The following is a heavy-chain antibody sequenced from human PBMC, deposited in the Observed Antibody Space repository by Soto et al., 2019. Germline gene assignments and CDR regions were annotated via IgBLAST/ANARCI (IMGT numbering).Heavy chain of an antibody. D-gene: IGHD5-18*01. Sequence: TGGSLRLSCAASGFTVSSNYMSWVRQAPGKGLELVSVIYSGGSTYYADSVKGRFTISRDNSKNTLYLQMNSLRAEDTAVYYCAKDYPAAMAPFDYWGQGTLVTVSS. CDR2: IYSGGST. V-gene: IGHV3-53*05. CDR3: AKDYPAAMAPFDY. J-gene: IGHJ4*02. CDR1: GFTVSSNY.